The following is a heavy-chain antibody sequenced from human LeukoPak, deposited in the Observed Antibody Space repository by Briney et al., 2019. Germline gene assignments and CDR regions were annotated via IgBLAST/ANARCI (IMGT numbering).Heavy chain of an antibody. V-gene: IGHV5-51*01. D-gene: IGHD1-1*01. J-gene: IGHJ4*02. Sequence: GESLKISCKASGYSFASYWIGWVRQMSGKGLEWMAIVHPNDASTIYSPSFQGQVTISADKSISTAYLQWSSLKASDTAMYYCARQGRPFDYWGQGTLVTVSS. CDR1: GYSFASYW. CDR2: VHPNDAST. CDR3: ARQGRPFDY.